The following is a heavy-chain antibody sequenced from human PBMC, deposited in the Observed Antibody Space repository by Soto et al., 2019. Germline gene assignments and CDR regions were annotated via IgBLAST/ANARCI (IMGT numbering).Heavy chain of an antibody. V-gene: IGHV3-23*01. CDR3: VKRKADSACYES. CDR2: ISVSGDST. Sequence: EVQLLESGGGMVQPGGSLRLSCAAAGFTFNNYAMTWVRQAPVKGLEWVSSISVSGDSTYYADSVKGRFTLSRDNSKNTLYLQMNSLRAEDTAVYYCVKRKADSACYESWGQGTLVPVSS. J-gene: IGHJ5*02. CDR1: GFTFNNYA. D-gene: IGHD3-22*01.